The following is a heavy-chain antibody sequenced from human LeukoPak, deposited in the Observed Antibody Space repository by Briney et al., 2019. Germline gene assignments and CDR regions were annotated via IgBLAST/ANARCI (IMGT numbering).Heavy chain of an antibody. D-gene: IGHD4-17*01. CDR2: IYYTGSS. J-gene: IGHJ4*02. CDR1: GGSISYYY. CDR3: GRHQTTVTTPEY. Sequence: PSETLSLTCTVSGGSISYYYWSWIRQPPGKGLEWIGFIYYTGSSNYNPSLKSRLTISVDNSKNQFSLKLSSVTAADTALYYCGRHQTTVTTPEYWGQGTLVTVYS. V-gene: IGHV4-59*08.